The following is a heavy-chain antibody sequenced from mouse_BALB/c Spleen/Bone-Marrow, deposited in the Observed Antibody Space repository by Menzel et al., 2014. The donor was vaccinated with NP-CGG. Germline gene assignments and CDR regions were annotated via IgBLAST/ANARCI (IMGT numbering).Heavy chain of an antibody. CDR1: GFTFSAYS. J-gene: IGHJ2*01. V-gene: IGHV5-6-4*01. CDR3: SKDGGYDYSYYFDY. D-gene: IGHD2-4*01. CDR2: ISSGGHDT. Sequence: EVQVVESGGGLVKPGGSLKLSCAASGFTFSAYSMSWVRQTPERRLEWVATISSGGHDTYYPDSVKGRFTISRDNAKNTLYLQMNSPKSVDSAVYYCSKDGGYDYSYYFDYWGQGTTLTVSS.